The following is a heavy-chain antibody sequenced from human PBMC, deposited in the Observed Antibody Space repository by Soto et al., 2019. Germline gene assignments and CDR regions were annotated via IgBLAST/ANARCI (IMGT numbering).Heavy chain of an antibody. CDR1: VFSLSTSGMC. Sequence: TLVNPAQTLTLTFTFSVFSLSTSGMCVIWIRQPPGKALEWLALIDWDDDKYYRTSLKTRLTISKDTSKNQVVLKMTNMDPVDTATYYCARIRSPQGGMDVWGQGTTVTVSS. J-gene: IGHJ6*02. V-gene: IGHV2-70*01. CDR2: IDWDDDK. CDR3: ARIRSPQGGMDV.